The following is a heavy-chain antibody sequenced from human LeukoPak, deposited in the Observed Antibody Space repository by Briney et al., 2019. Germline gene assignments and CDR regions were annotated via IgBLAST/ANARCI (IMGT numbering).Heavy chain of an antibody. V-gene: IGHV3-7*01. Sequence: GGSLRLSCAASGFTFSNAWMSWVRQAPGKGLEWVANIKQDGSEKYYVDSVKGRFTISRDNAKNSLYLQMNSLRAENTAVYYCASESVAGPFDYWGQGTLVTVSS. CDR2: IKQDGSEK. CDR1: GFTFSNAW. CDR3: ASESVAGPFDY. D-gene: IGHD6-19*01. J-gene: IGHJ4*02.